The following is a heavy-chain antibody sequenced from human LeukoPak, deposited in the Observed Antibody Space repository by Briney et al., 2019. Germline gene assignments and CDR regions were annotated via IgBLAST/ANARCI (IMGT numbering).Heavy chain of an antibody. Sequence: SVKVSCKASGYSFTSYAISWMRQAPGQGLEWMGRIIPILGIANYAQKFQGRVTITADKSTSTAYMEPSSLRSEDTAVYYCARERATTPFRFDYWGQGTLVTVSS. J-gene: IGHJ4*02. D-gene: IGHD1-26*01. CDR3: ARERATTPFRFDY. CDR1: GYSFTSYA. CDR2: IIPILGIA. V-gene: IGHV1-69*04.